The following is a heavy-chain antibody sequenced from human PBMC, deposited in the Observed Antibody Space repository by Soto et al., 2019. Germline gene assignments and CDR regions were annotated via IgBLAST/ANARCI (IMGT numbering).Heavy chain of an antibody. CDR3: AKGAGMTMIGVVLNAGDI. CDR1: GFAFSSYA. Sequence: EVQLLESGGGLVQPGGSLRLSCAASGFAFSSYAMIWVRQAPGKGLEWISGISGTGDTTNYADSVKGRFTISRDNSKNTLCRQMNSLRAEDTAVYYCAKGAGMTMIGVVLNAGDIWGQGTMVTGS. CDR2: ISGTGDTT. V-gene: IGHV3-23*01. D-gene: IGHD3-22*01. J-gene: IGHJ3*02.